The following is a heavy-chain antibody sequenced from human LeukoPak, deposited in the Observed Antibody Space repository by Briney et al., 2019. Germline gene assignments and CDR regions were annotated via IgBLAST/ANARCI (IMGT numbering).Heavy chain of an antibody. CDR2: IYTSGST. V-gene: IGHV4-61*02. CDR3: ASQKTIAAAATVDY. D-gene: IGHD6-13*01. J-gene: IGHJ4*02. CDR1: GGSISSGSYY. Sequence: SETLSLTCTVSGGSISSGSYYWSWIRQPAGKGLEWIGRIYTSGSTNYNPSLKSRVTISVDTSKNQFSLKLSSVTAADTAVYYCASQKTIAAAATVDYWGQGTLVTVSS.